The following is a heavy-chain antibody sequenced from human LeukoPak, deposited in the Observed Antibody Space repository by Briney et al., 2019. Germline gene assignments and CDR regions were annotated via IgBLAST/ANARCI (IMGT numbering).Heavy chain of an antibody. CDR2: IYTSGST. J-gene: IGHJ4*02. CDR1: GGSISSGSYY. CDR3: ARETRPTNFDY. Sequence: SQTLSLTCTVSGGSISSGSYYWSWIRQPAGKGLEWIGRIYTSGSTNYNPSLKSRVAISVDASKNQFSLKLSSVTAADTAVYYCARETRPTNFDYWGQGTLVTVSS. V-gene: IGHV4-61*02.